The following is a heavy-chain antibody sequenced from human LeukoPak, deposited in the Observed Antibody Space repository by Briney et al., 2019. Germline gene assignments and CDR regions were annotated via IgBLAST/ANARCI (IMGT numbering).Heavy chain of an antibody. Sequence: GKSLRLSCTASGFTFSTYGMHWVRQAPGKGLEWVAVISFHGSNKNYADSVKGRFTISRDNSKNTLYLQMNSLRAEDTAVYYCARAARGIAAAGYFDYWGQGTLVTVSS. CDR1: GFTFSTYG. V-gene: IGHV3-30*03. CDR3: ARAARGIAAAGYFDY. CDR2: ISFHGSNK. D-gene: IGHD6-13*01. J-gene: IGHJ4*02.